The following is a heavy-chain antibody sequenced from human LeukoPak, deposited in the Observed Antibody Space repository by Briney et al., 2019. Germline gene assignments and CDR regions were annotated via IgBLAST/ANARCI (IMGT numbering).Heavy chain of an antibody. V-gene: IGHV4-59*08. CDR1: GGSISSYY. D-gene: IGHD3-9*01. CDR2: IYYSGST. Sequence: SETLSLTCTVSGGSISSYYWSWIRQPPGKGLEWIGYIYYSGSTNYNPSLKSRVTISVDTSKNQFSLKLSSVTAADTAVYYCARGDLDWSDFLYYFDYWGQGTLVTVSS. CDR3: ARGDLDWSDFLYYFDY. J-gene: IGHJ4*02.